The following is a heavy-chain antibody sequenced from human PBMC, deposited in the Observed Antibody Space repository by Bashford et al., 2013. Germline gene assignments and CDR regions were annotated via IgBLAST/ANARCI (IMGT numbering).Heavy chain of an antibody. V-gene: IGHV3-23*01. J-gene: IGHJ4*02. D-gene: IGHD5-24*01. Sequence: GGSLRLSCAASGFTFRQFWMNWVRQAPGKGLEWVSVITSSGGSTYHADSVKGRFTISRDNSKNTLYLQMNSLRAEDTAVYYCAKGMATILDYFDYWGQGALVTVSS. CDR2: ITSSGGST. CDR3: AKGMATILDYFDY. CDR1: GFTFRQFW.